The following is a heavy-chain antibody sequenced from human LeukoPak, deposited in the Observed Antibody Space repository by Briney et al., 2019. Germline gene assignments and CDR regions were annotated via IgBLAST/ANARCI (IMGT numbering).Heavy chain of an antibody. Sequence: PSETLSLTCAVYGGSFSGYYWSWIRQPPGKGLEWIGEINHSGSTNYNPSLKSRVTISVDTSKNQFSLKLSSVTAADTAVYYCARGPRITMVRGVNISFNPFDYWGQGTLVTVSS. CDR1: GGSFSGYY. V-gene: IGHV4-34*01. CDR2: INHSGST. J-gene: IGHJ4*02. CDR3: ARGPRITMVRGVNISFNPFDY. D-gene: IGHD3-10*01.